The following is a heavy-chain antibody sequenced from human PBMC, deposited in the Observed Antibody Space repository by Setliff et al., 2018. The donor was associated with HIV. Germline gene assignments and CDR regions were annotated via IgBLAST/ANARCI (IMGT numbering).Heavy chain of an antibody. Sequence: SETLSLTCAVFGVSFRNSSSNWIRQPPGKGLEWIGEIDHSGRTTYNSSLRSRVTMSVDASKNQVSLRLTSMTAADTGVYYCARDQRLPGVQPPYWYFDLWGRGTMVTVSS. D-gene: IGHD6-25*01. CDR1: GVSFRNSS. CDR3: ARDQRLPGVQPPYWYFDL. CDR2: IDHSGRT. J-gene: IGHJ2*01. V-gene: IGHV4-34*01.